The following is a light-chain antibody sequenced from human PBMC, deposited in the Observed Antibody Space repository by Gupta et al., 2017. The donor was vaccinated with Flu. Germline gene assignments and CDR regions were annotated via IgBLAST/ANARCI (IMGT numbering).Light chain of an antibody. CDR3: QHYGRSLT. Sequence: EIVLTQSPGTLSLSAGERATLSCRPSQSVDINYLAWYQQKGGQAPRLLIYGTVNRATGIPERFTGSGSGTDFTLTINRLEPEDFAVYFCQHYGRSLTFGGGTRVEIK. V-gene: IGKV3-20*01. J-gene: IGKJ4*01. CDR2: GTV. CDR1: QSVDINY.